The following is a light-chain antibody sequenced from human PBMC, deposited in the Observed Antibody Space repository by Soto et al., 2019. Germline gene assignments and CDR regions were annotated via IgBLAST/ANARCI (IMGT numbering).Light chain of an antibody. CDR1: SSDVGGYDY. J-gene: IGLJ1*01. V-gene: IGLV2-14*01. CDR2: EVN. Sequence: SVLTQPASVSWSPGQSITISCTGTSSDVGGYDYVSWYQLHPGKAPKLMVFEVNNRPSGVSYRFSGSKSGNTASLTISGLQAEDEADYFCSSYSISTAYLFGTGTKVTVL. CDR3: SSYSISTAYL.